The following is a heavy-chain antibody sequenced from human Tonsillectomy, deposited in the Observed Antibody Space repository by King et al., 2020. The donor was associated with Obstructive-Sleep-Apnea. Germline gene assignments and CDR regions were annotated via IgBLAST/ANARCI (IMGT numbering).Heavy chain of an antibody. V-gene: IGHV4-31*03. J-gene: IGHJ4*02. Sequence: QLQESGPGLVKPSQTLSLTSTVSDGSISSGGYYWSWVRQQPGKGLEWIGYIQGSWNTYYTPSLKSGVTISLDTSRKQYSLRLTSVTAADTAVYYCAILHPFDYWGQGTLVTVSS. CDR2: IQGSWNT. CDR1: DGSISSGGYY. CDR3: AILHPFDY.